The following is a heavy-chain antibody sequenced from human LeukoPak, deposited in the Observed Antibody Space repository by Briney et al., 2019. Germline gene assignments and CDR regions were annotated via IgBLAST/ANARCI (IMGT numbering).Heavy chain of an antibody. CDR3: ARLRYYGMDV. J-gene: IGHJ6*02. CDR2: ISGSGDST. D-gene: IGHD2-15*01. Sequence: GGSLRLSCAGYGFTFSSYAMSWVRQAPGKGLEWVSAISGSGDSTYYADSVKGRFTISRDNSKNTLYLQMNSLRAEDTAVYYCARLRYYGMDVWGQGTTVTVSS. CDR1: GFTFSSYA. V-gene: IGHV3-23*01.